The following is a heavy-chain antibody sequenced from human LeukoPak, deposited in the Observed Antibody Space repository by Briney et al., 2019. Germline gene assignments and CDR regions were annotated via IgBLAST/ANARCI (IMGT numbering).Heavy chain of an antibody. CDR1: GFTFSSYG. V-gene: IGHV3-33*01. CDR3: TRDRVRRRKNGDYYPN. CDR2: IWYDGSDK. J-gene: IGHJ4*02. D-gene: IGHD2-21*02. Sequence: QPGGSLRLSCAASGFTFSSYGMHWVRQAPGKGLEWVALIWYDGSDKYYADSVKGRFTISRDNSKNTLHLQMNSLRAEDTAVYYCTRDRVRRRKNGDYYPNWGQGTLVTVSS.